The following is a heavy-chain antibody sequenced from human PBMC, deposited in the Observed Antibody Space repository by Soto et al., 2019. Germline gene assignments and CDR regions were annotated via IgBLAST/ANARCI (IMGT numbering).Heavy chain of an antibody. CDR1: GFTFSSYG. V-gene: IGHV3-23*01. J-gene: IGHJ4*02. CDR3: AKDRRAGGNYGFYSDF. Sequence: EVQLLESGGGLVQPGGSLRLSCAASGFTFSSYGMTWVRQAPGKGVEWVSFSSATGAGTDYADSVKGRFTISRDKSKNTLYLQMTSLRADDTAVYYCAKDRRAGGNYGFYSDFWGQGALVIVSS. D-gene: IGHD1-7*01. CDR2: SSATGAGT.